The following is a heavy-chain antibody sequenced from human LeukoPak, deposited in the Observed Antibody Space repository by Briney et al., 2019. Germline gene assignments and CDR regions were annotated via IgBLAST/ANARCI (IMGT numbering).Heavy chain of an antibody. CDR3: ARGQRESCSSTSCIYYYGMDV. CDR1: GGSFSGYY. V-gene: IGHV4-34*01. Sequence: SETLSLTCAVYGGSFSGYYWSWIRQPPGKGLEWIGEINHSGSTNYNPSLKSRVTISVDTSKSQFSLKLSSVTAADTAVYYCARGQRESCSSTSCIYYYGMDVWGQGTTVTVSS. CDR2: INHSGST. D-gene: IGHD2-2*01. J-gene: IGHJ6*02.